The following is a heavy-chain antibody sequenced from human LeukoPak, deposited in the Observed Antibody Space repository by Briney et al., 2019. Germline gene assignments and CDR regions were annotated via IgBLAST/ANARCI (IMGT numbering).Heavy chain of an antibody. V-gene: IGHV3-48*01. D-gene: IGHD3-22*01. J-gene: IGHJ4*02. CDR1: GFTFSSFS. Sequence: GSLRLSCAASGFTFSSFSMNWVRQAPGKGLEWLSYISASSSTIYYADSVKGRFTISRDNAKNSLYLQMSSLRAEDTAVYYCARDYYDSSGYYYGDCWGQGTLVTVSS. CDR3: ARDYYDSSGYYYGDC. CDR2: ISASSSTI.